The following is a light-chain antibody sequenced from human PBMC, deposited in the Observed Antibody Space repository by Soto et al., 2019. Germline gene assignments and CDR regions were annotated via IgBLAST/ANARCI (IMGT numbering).Light chain of an antibody. V-gene: IGKV3-11*01. J-gene: IGKJ1*01. CDR3: QQRCNWPLT. CDR2: DAS. Sequence: DIVLPQPPATLSLSPGERATLSCRASQSVSSYLAWYQQKPGQAPRLLIYDASNRATGIPARFSGGGSGTDFTLPISSLEPEDFAVYYCQQRCNWPLTFGQGIKV. CDR1: QSVSSY.